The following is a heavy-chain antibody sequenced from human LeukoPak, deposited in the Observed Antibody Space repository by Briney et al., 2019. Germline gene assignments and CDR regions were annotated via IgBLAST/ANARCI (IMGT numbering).Heavy chain of an antibody. D-gene: IGHD3-3*01. CDR1: GGSISSYY. Sequence: PSETLSLTCTVSGGSISSYYWSWIRQPPGKGLEWIGYIYYSGSTNYNPSLKSRVTISVDTSKNQSSLKLSSVTAADTAVYYCARDQPLDYDFWSGSAYGMDVWGQGTTVTVPS. CDR3: ARDQPLDYDFWSGSAYGMDV. J-gene: IGHJ6*02. V-gene: IGHV4-59*01. CDR2: IYYSGST.